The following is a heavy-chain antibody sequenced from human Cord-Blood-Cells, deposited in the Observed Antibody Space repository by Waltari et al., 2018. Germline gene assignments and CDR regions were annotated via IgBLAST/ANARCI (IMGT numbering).Heavy chain of an antibody. CDR2: ISGSGGST. V-gene: IGHV3-23*01. Sequence: EVQLLESGGGLVQPGGSLRLSCAASGFTFSSYAMSWVRQAPGKGLEWVSAISGSGGSTYYADPVKGRFTISRDNSKNTLYLQMNSLRAEDTAVYYCAKDLLYCTNGVCYYFDYWGQGTLVTVSS. CDR1: GFTFSSYA. D-gene: IGHD2-8*01. J-gene: IGHJ4*02. CDR3: AKDLLYCTNGVCYYFDY.